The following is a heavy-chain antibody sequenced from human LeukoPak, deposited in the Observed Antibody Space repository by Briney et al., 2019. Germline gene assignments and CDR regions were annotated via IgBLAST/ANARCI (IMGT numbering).Heavy chain of an antibody. CDR3: AKDISNWNSRHFDY. CDR1: GFTFSSYG. Sequence: GRSLRLSCAASGFTFSSYGMHWVRQAPGKGLEWVAVIWYDGSNKYYADSVKGRFTISRDNSKNSLYLQMNSLRTEDTALYYCAKDISNWNSRHFDYWGQGTLVTVSS. D-gene: IGHD1-7*01. CDR2: IWYDGSNK. V-gene: IGHV3-33*03. J-gene: IGHJ4*02.